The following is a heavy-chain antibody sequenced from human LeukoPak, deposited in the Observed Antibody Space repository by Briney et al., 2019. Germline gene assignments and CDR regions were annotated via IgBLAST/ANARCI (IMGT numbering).Heavy chain of an antibody. CDR1: GGSISSGY. V-gene: IGHV4-4*07. J-gene: IGHJ6*02. CDR2: MYTSGST. Sequence: SETLSLTCTVSGGSISSGYWRWIRQPAGEGLEWIGRMYTSGSTNYNPSLKSRVTMSVDTSKNQFSLKLSSVTAADTAVSYCARTPPSASSGYYMDVWGQATTVTVSS. D-gene: IGHD3-22*01. CDR3: ARTPPSASSGYYMDV.